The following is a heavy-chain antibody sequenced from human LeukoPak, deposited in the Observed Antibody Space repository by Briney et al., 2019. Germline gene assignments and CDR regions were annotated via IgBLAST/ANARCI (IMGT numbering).Heavy chain of an antibody. V-gene: IGHV3-64*02. CDR1: GFTFTAHA. J-gene: IGHJ6*02. CDR2: ISTNGDTT. Sequence: GGSLRLSCAASGFTFTAHAMHWVRQAPGKGLEYVSTISTNGDTTYYADSVKGRFTISRDNSKNTLYLQMGSMRAEDMAVYYCARGRGVSSYDAMDVWGRRTTVTVSS. D-gene: IGHD2-15*01. CDR3: ARGRGVSSYDAMDV.